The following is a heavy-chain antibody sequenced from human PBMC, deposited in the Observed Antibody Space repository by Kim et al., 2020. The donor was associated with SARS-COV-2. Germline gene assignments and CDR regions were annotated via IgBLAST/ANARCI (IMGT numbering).Heavy chain of an antibody. D-gene: IGHD2-2*01. CDR1: GFTFSSYT. CDR3: AKDYCSSTSCYYYYGMDV. Sequence: GGSLRLSCAASGFTFSSYTISWVRQAPGKGLEWVSVISGRGGSTYYADSVKGRFTISRDNSKNTLYLQMNSLRAEDTAVYYCAKDYCSSTSCYYYYGMDVWGQGTTVTVSS. J-gene: IGHJ6*02. V-gene: IGHV3-23*01. CDR2: ISGRGGST.